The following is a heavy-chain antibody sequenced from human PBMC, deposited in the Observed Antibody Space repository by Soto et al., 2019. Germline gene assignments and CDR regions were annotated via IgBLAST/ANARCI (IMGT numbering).Heavy chain of an antibody. V-gene: IGHV3-23*01. D-gene: IGHD3-22*01. CDR3: AKDRYYDSSSPDAFDI. CDR1: GFTFSSYA. CDR2: ISGSGGSP. Sequence: GGSLRLSCAASGFTFSSYAMNWVRQAPGKGLEWVSAISGSGGSPYYAVSVKGRFTISRDHSKNTLYLQMNSLRAEDTVVYYCAKDRYYDSSSPDAFDIWGQGTMVTVSS. J-gene: IGHJ3*02.